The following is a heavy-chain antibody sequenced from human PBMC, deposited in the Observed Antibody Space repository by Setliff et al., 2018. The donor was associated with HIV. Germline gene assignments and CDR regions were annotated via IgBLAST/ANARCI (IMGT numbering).Heavy chain of an antibody. CDR2: IWYDGSKK. Sequence: PGGSLRLSCAASGFTFSSHGMHWVRRAPGKGLECVANIWYDGSKKYYADSVKGRFTISRDNSENTLYLQMDSLRAEDTALYYCTSDPPASGWTLAYWGQGALVTVSS. V-gene: IGHV3-33*01. CDR1: GFTFSSHG. J-gene: IGHJ4*02. D-gene: IGHD6-19*01. CDR3: TSDPPASGWTLAY.